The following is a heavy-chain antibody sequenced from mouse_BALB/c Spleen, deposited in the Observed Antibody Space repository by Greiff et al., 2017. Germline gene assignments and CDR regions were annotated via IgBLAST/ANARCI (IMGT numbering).Heavy chain of an antibody. CDR1: GYTFTSYW. J-gene: IGHJ4*01. V-gene: IGHV1S127*01. D-gene: IGHD2-10*01. Sequence: QVQLKQPGAELVKPGASVKMSCKASGYTFTSYWMHWVKQRPGQGLEWIGVIDPSDSYTSYNQKFKGKATLTVDTSSSTAYMQLSSLTSEDSAVYYCTRSSYYGNSDYAMDYWGQGTSVTVSS. CDR3: TRSSYYGNSDYAMDY. CDR2: IDPSDSYT.